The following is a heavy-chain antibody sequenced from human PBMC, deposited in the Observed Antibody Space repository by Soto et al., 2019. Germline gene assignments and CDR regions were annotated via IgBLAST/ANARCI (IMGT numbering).Heavy chain of an antibody. D-gene: IGHD2-15*01. V-gene: IGHV3-33*08. Sequence: QGQLVESGGGVVQPGGSLRLSCTTSGFTFNTYGMYCVRQAPGKGLEWVAIIWYDGSNKYYGASVKSRFTISRDNSKNTLYLQMNSLRAEDTALYYCARGDCTGAYCYSWPFNYGVDVWGQGTTVTVSS. J-gene: IGHJ6*02. CDR3: ARGDCTGAYCYSWPFNYGVDV. CDR2: IWYDGSNK. CDR1: GFTFNTYG.